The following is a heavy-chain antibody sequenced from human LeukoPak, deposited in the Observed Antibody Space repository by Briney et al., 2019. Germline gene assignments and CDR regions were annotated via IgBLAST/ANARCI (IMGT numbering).Heavy chain of an antibody. J-gene: IGHJ2*01. CDR2: INPNSGGT. D-gene: IGHD3-22*01. V-gene: IGHV1-2*02. Sequence: ASVKVSCKASGYTFAGYYMHWVRQAPGQGLEWMGWINPNSGGTNYAQKFQGRVTITADKSTSTAYMELSSLRSEDTAVYYCARVDYYDSSGYTMGWYFDLWGRGTLVTVSS. CDR3: ARVDYYDSSGYTMGWYFDL. CDR1: GYTFAGYY.